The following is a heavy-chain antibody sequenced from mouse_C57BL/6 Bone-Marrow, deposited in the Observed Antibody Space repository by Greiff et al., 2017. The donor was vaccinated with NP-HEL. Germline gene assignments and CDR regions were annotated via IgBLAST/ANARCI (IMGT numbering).Heavy chain of an antibody. CDR2: ISSGSSTI. J-gene: IGHJ1*03. D-gene: IGHD1-1*01. Sequence: EVKLVESGGGLVKPGGSLKLSCAASGFTFSDYGMHWVRQAPEKGLEWVAYISSGSSTIYYADTVKGRFTISRDNAMNTLFLQMTSLRSEDTAMYYCARDSPYSYYYGSRGYFDVWGTGTTVTVSS. V-gene: IGHV5-17*01. CDR3: ARDSPYSYYYGSRGYFDV. CDR1: GFTFSDYG.